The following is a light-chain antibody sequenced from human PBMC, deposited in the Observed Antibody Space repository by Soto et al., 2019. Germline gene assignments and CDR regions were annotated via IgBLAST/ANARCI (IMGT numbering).Light chain of an antibody. J-gene: IGKJ1*01. CDR3: HQYVSSPRT. V-gene: IGKV3-20*01. Sequence: EIVLTQSPGTLSLSPGERATLSCRASQSVSSSYLAWYQQKPGQTPRLLIYGASSRATGIPDRFSGSGSGTDFTLTISRLEPEDFAVYYCHQYVSSPRTFGQVTKVEI. CDR1: QSVSSSY. CDR2: GAS.